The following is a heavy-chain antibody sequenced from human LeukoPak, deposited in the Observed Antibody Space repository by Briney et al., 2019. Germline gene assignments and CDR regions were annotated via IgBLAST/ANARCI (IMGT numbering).Heavy chain of an antibody. V-gene: IGHV3-21*01. J-gene: IGHJ4*02. CDR3: ARSPSMSMNDKNLRY. D-gene: IGHD2-21*01. CDR2: IKASDNYI. Sequence: GGSLRLSCAASGFTFSAYTRNWVRHAPGKGLEWVSSIKASDNYIYYAASVAGRFTISTDAAQNSLYLQMDSLRAEDTAIYYCARSPSMSMNDKNLRYWGQGSLVTVSS. CDR1: GFTFSAYT.